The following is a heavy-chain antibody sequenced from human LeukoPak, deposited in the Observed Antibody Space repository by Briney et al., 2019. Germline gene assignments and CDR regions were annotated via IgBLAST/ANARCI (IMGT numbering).Heavy chain of an antibody. CDR2: IYHSGGT. V-gene: IGHV4-59*01. CDR3: SECSALDDCSEYYSSGGPRVAFDI. CDR1: VDSISGDF. D-gene: IGHD3-22*01. Sequence: SETLSLTCIVSVDSISGDFWSWIWQPPGKGLEWIGYIYHSGGTNYNPSLKRRVTISLDTSMRQSSMNLSSVTAADTAGYYCSECSALDDCSEYYSSGGPRVAFDIWGQGTMVSVSS. J-gene: IGHJ3*02.